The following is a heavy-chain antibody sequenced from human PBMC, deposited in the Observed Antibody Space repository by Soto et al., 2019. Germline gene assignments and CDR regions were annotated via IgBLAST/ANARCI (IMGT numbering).Heavy chain of an antibody. J-gene: IGHJ4*02. CDR2: ISGNGEII. V-gene: IGHV3-11*01. D-gene: IGHD4-17*01. CDR3: ARDVDADFRTDFDY. Sequence: PGGSLRLSCAASGFTFSDYYIHWIRRAPGRGLEWISYISGNGEIIQYAASARGRFTISRDNAENSVYLEMDSLRAEDTALYYCARDVDADFRTDFDYWGRGTLDTVSS. CDR1: GFTFSDYY.